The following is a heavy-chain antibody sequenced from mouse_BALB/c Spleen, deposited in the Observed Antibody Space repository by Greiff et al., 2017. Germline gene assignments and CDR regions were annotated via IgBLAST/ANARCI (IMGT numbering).Heavy chain of an antibody. CDR2: IYPYNGGT. D-gene: IGHD1-1*01. CDR3: ALYGGYAMDY. Sequence: VQLQQSGPELVKPGASVKISCKASGYTFTDYNMHWVKQSHGKSLEWIGYIYPYNGGTGYNQKFKSKATLTVDNSSSTAYMELRSLTSEDSAVYYCALYGGYAMDYWGQGTSVTVSS. V-gene: IGHV1S29*02. CDR1: GYTFTDYN. J-gene: IGHJ4*01.